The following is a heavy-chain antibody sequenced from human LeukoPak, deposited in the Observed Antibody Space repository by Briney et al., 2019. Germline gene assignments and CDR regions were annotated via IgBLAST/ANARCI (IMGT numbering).Heavy chain of an antibody. J-gene: IGHJ4*02. CDR3: ARVAAASSVDKGDQSYFDY. CDR2: INPNSGGT. CDR1: GYTFTGYY. D-gene: IGHD1-26*01. V-gene: IGHV1-2*02. Sequence: ASVKVSCKASGYTFTGYYMHWVRQAPGQGLEWMGWINPNSGGTNYAQKFQGRVTMTRDTSISTAYMELSRLRSDDTAVYYCARVAAASSVDKGDQSYFDYWGQGTLVTVSS.